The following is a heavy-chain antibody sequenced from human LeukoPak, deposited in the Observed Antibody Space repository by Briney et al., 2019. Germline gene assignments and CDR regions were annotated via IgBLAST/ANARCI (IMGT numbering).Heavy chain of an antibody. D-gene: IGHD3-3*01. CDR1: GYTFTGYY. V-gene: IGHV1-2*02. CDR2: INPNSGGT. CDR3: AREFGVVIYYFDY. Sequence: GASVKVSCKASGYTFTGYYMHWVRQAPGQGLEWMGWINPNSGGTNYAQKFQGRVTMTRDTSISTAYMELSRLRSEDTAVYYCAREFGVVIYYFDYWGQGTLVTVSS. J-gene: IGHJ4*02.